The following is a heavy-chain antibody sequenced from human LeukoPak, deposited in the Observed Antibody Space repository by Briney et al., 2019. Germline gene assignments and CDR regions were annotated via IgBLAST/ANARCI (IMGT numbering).Heavy chain of an antibody. CDR3: ARDEIAAAGTDNYYYYYMDV. Sequence: ASVKVSCKASGYTFTSYGISWVRQAPGQGLEWMGWISAYNGNTNYAQKFQGRVTMTRDMSTSTVYMELSSLRSEDTAVYYCARDEIAAAGTDNYYYYYMDVWGKGTTVTVSS. V-gene: IGHV1-18*01. J-gene: IGHJ6*03. CDR2: ISAYNGNT. D-gene: IGHD6-13*01. CDR1: GYTFTSYG.